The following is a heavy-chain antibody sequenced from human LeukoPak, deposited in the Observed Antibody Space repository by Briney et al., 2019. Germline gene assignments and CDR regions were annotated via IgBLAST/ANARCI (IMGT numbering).Heavy chain of an antibody. V-gene: IGHV3-48*01. CDR3: ARGGYCSSTTCYLSDAFDI. CDR2: ISSSSSTV. J-gene: IGHJ3*02. CDR1: GFTFSSYS. D-gene: IGHD2-2*01. Sequence: GGSLRLSCAASGFTFSSYSMNWVRQAPGKGLEWVSYISSSSSTVYYADSVKGRFTISRDKAKNSLYLQVISLRAEDTAVYYCARGGYCSSTTCYLSDAFDIWGQGTMVTVSS.